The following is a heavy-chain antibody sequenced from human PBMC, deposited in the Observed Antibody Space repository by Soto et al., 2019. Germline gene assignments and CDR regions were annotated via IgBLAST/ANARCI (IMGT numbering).Heavy chain of an antibody. V-gene: IGHV4-59*01. Sequence: PSETLSLTCTVSGGSISSYYWSWIRQPPGKGLEWIGYIYYSGSTNYNPSLKSRVTISVDTSKNQFSLKLSSVTAADTAVYYCARVGDFWSGYSYYYYYYMDVWGNGTTVTVSS. CDR3: ARVGDFWSGYSYYYYYYMDV. D-gene: IGHD3-3*01. J-gene: IGHJ6*03. CDR1: GGSISSYY. CDR2: IYYSGST.